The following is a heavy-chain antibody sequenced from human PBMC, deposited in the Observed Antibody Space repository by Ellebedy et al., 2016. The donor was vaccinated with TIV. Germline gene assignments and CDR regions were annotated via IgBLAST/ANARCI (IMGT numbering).Heavy chain of an antibody. Sequence: GGSLRLSXAASGFTFSSYFMSWVRQAPGKGLEWVSYISSSSSTIYYADSVKGRFTISRDKAKNSLYLQMNSLRAEDTAVYYCAAAAGAGDDAFDIWGQGTMVTVSS. V-gene: IGHV3-48*01. D-gene: IGHD6-13*01. CDR1: GFTFSSYF. CDR2: ISSSSSTI. J-gene: IGHJ3*02. CDR3: AAAAGAGDDAFDI.